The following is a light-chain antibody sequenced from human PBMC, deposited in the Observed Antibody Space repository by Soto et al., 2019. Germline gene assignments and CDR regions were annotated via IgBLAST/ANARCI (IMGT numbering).Light chain of an antibody. CDR1: TSNIGRNT. CDR2: SSN. V-gene: IGLV1-44*01. Sequence: QSVLTQPPSASGTPGQTVTISCSGRTSNIGRNTVHWYRQLPGAAPELLIYSSNQRPSGVPDRFSPSKSGTSASLAISGLQSDDEADYFCAAWDDSLHALVFGGGTKLTVL. J-gene: IGLJ2*01. CDR3: AAWDDSLHALV.